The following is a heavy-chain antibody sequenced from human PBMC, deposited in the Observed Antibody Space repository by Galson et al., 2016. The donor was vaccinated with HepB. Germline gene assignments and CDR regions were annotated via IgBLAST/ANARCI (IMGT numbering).Heavy chain of an antibody. CDR1: GASISGTEYY. Sequence: SETLSLTCTVSGASISGTEYYWGWIRQPPGGGLEWIGSFYYTDDTYYNPSLKSRVAMSVDRSKNQFSLRLDSVTAADTGVYYCATGIVVAVKMYYYYMDVWGKGTTVTVSS. D-gene: IGHD6-19*01. V-gene: IGHV4-39*01. CDR2: FYYTDDT. J-gene: IGHJ6*03. CDR3: ATGIVVAVKMYYYYMDV.